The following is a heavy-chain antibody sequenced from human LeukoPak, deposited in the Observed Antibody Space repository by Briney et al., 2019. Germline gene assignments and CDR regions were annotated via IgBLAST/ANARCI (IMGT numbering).Heavy chain of an antibody. V-gene: IGHV4-61*01. Sequence: SETLSLTCTVSGGSISSTNYYWSWIRQPPGKALEWIGYIYYTGTTKYNPSLKSRATISLDTSKNQFSLKLTSVTAADTALFFCARGYDIDVWGQGTTVTVSS. CDR3: ARGYDIDV. CDR1: GGSISSTNYY. J-gene: IGHJ6*02. CDR2: IYYTGTT.